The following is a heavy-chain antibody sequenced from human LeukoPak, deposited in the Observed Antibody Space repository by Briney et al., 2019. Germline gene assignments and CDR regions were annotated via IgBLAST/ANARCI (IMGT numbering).Heavy chain of an antibody. CDR1: GFTFSSYG. V-gene: IGHV3-30*02. CDR2: IRYDGSNK. D-gene: IGHD2-2*01. CDR3: AKDEGYCSSTSCSCDY. Sequence: GGSLRLSCAASGFTFSSYGMHWVRQAPGRGREWVAFIRYDGSNKVYGDSVKGRLTISRDNSKKTLYLQMNSLRAEDTAVYYCAKDEGYCSSTSCSCDYWGQGTLVTVSS. J-gene: IGHJ4*02.